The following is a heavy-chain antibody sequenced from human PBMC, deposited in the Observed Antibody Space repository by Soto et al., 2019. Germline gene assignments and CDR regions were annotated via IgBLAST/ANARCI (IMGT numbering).Heavy chain of an antibody. V-gene: IGHV1-18*01. CDR3: ARDRTIFGHGWGMDV. Sequence: ASVKVSCKASGYTFTSYGISWVRQAPGQGLEWMGWISAYNGNTNYAQELQGRVTMTTDTSTSTAYMELRSLRSDDTAVYYCARDRTIFGHGWGMDVWGQGTTDTVSS. D-gene: IGHD3-3*01. CDR2: ISAYNGNT. J-gene: IGHJ6*02. CDR1: GYTFTSYG.